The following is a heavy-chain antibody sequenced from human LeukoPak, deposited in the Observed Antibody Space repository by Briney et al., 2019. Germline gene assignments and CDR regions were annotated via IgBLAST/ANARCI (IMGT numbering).Heavy chain of an antibody. CDR3: ARVIVPAAIDY. CDR2: IYYSGST. J-gene: IGHJ4*02. CDR1: GGSISSGDYY. V-gene: IGHV4-30-4*01. D-gene: IGHD2-2*01. Sequence: PSETLSLTCTVSGGSISSGDYYWGWIRQPPGKGLEWIGYIYYSGSTYYNPSLKSRVTISVDTSKNQFSLKLSSVTAADTAVYYCARVIVPAAIDYWGQGTLVTVSS.